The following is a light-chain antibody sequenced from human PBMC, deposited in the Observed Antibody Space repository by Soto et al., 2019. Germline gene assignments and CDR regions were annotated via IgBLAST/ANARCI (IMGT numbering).Light chain of an antibody. CDR3: QQYHGFSRT. CDR2: AAS. V-gene: IGKV1-9*01. CDR1: QGISNF. J-gene: IGKJ1*01. Sequence: DIQMTQSPSSLSASVGDRFTITCRASQGISNFLAWYQQKPGKAPKLLIYAASTLQSGVPSRFSGSGSGTEFTLTISSMQPDDLATYYCQQYHGFSRTFGQGTKVDIK.